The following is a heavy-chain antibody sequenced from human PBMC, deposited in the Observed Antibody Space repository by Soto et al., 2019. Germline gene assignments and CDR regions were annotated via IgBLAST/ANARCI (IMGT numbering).Heavy chain of an antibody. J-gene: IGHJ4*02. Sequence: PSETLSLTCTVSGGSISSSSYYWGWIRQPPGKVLEWIGSIYYSGSTYYNPSLKSRVTISVDTSKNQFSLKLSSVTAADTAVYYCARHTLRYFDWSPFDYWGQGTLVTVSS. D-gene: IGHD3-9*01. CDR1: GGSISSSSYY. CDR2: IYYSGST. V-gene: IGHV4-39*01. CDR3: ARHTLRYFDWSPFDY.